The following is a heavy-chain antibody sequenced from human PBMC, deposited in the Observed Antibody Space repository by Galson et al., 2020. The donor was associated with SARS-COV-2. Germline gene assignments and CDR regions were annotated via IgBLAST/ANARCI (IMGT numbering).Heavy chain of an antibody. V-gene: IGHV1-2*02. J-gene: IGHJ1*01. CDR1: GYTFTGYY. CDR3: ARLEQLGFSYGIAEYVQH. D-gene: IGHD6-13*01. Sequence: ASVKVSCKASGYTFTGYYMHWVRQAPGQGLEWMGWINPNSGGTNYAQKFQGRVTMTRDTSICTANMELSRLRSDDTAVYYCARLEQLGFSYGIAEYVQHWGQGTLVTVSS. CDR2: INPNSGGT.